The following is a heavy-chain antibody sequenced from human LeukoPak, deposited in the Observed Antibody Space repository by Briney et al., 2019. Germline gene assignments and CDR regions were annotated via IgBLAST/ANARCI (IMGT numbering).Heavy chain of an antibody. CDR1: GYTLTELS. CDR3: ARGPITTRSHFDY. D-gene: IGHD3-22*01. V-gene: IGHV1-24*01. J-gene: IGHJ4*02. CDR2: FDPEDGET. Sequence: ASVTVSRKVSGYTLTELSMHWVRQAPGKGLEWMGGFDPEDGETIYAQKFQGRVTITADESTSTAYMELSSLRSEDTAVYYCARGPITTRSHFDYWGQGTLVTVSS.